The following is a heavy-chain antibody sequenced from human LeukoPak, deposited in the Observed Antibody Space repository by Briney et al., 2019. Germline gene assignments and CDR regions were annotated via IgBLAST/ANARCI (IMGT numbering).Heavy chain of an antibody. Sequence: PGWSLSLSCEASGFIFSSYGMHWVRQAPGKGPEWVASIWYDGSNKYYADSVKGRFTISRDNPKNTLYLLMNSLRAEDTAVYYCARPNWGAQLGYFDYWGQGTLVIVSS. V-gene: IGHV3-33*01. CDR3: ARPNWGAQLGYFDY. CDR2: IWYDGSNK. D-gene: IGHD3-16*01. CDR1: GFIFSSYG. J-gene: IGHJ4*02.